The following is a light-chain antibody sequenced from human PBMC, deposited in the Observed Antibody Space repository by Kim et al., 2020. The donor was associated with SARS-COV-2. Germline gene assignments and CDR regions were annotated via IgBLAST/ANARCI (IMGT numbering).Light chain of an antibody. J-gene: IGKJ2*01. CDR1: QYIDNW. V-gene: IGKV3-11*01. CDR2: DAS. Sequence: EIVLKQSPATLSLSPGERATLSCRASQYIDNWLAWYQQKPGQVPRLLIYDASNRATGIPARFSGSGSGTDFTLTISSLEPEDFAVYYCQLRRTWPLTFGQGTKLEI. CDR3: QLRRTWPLT.